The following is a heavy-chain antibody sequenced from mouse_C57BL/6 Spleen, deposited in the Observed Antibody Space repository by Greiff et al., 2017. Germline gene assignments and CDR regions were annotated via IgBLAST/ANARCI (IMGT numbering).Heavy chain of an antibody. J-gene: IGHJ4*01. V-gene: IGHV1-81*01. Sequence: QVHVKQSGAELARPGASVKLSCKASGCTFTSYGISWVKQRTGQGLEWIGEIYPRSGNTYYNEKFKGKATLTADKSSSTAYMELRSLTSEDSAVYFCARGGTTVVAEDAMDYWGQGTSVTVSS. CDR2: IYPRSGNT. D-gene: IGHD1-1*01. CDR1: GCTFTSYG. CDR3: ARGGTTVVAEDAMDY.